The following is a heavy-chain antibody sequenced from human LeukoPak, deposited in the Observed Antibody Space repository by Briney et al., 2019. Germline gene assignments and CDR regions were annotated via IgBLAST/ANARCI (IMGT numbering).Heavy chain of an antibody. J-gene: IGHJ6*02. CDR1: GVSFSGYY. D-gene: IGHD3-10*01. Sequence: SETLSLTCAVYGVSFSGYYWSWIRQPPGKGLEWIGEINHSGSTNYNPSLKSRVTISVDTSNNQFSLKLSSVTAADTAVYYCARVRRVSYGSGSYPHYYYGMDVWGQGTTVTVSS. V-gene: IGHV4-34*01. CDR2: INHSGST. CDR3: ARVRRVSYGSGSYPHYYYGMDV.